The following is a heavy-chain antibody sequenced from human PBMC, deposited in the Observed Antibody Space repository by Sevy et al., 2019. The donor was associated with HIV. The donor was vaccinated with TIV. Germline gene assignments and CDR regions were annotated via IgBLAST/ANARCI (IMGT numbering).Heavy chain of an antibody. Sequence: ASVKVSCKVSGYTLTGLSMHWVRQAPGKGLEWMATFDPEDGETIYAQTLQGRVTMTEDTSTDTAYMELNSLRSEDTAVYYCATTKDYYDSSGYPFDYWGQGTLVTVSS. CDR1: GYTLTGLS. CDR3: ATTKDYYDSSGYPFDY. CDR2: FDPEDGET. V-gene: IGHV1-24*01. D-gene: IGHD3-22*01. J-gene: IGHJ4*02.